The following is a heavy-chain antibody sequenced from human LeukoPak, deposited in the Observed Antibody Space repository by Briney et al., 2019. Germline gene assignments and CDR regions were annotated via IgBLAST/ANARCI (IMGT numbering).Heavy chain of an antibody. CDR3: SKERPEEYYASSSYFDY. V-gene: IGHV3-30*04. CDR2: ISYEDGSNK. CDR1: GFTFRSFV. D-gene: IGHD3-10*01. Sequence: PGGSLRLSCAAYGFTFRSFVMHWVPQAPGKGLEWVAAISYEDGSNKYYADPVKGRFTISRDNSKYTVYLEMNSLRVEDTAMYYCSKERPEEYYASSSYFDYWGQGTLVTVSS. J-gene: IGHJ4*02.